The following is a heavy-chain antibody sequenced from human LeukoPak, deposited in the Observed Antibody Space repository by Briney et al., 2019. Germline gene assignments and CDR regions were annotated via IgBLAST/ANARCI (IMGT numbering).Heavy chain of an antibody. D-gene: IGHD3-10*01. J-gene: IGHJ4*02. V-gene: IGHV1-8*01. CDR3: ARVGTKRRSGSYWLDY. Sequence: ASVKVSCKASGYTFTSYDINWVRQATGQGLEWLGWMNPNSGNTGYAQNFQGRVTMTRHTSISTAYMELSSLRSDDTAVYYCARVGTKRRSGSYWLDYWGQGTLVTVSS. CDR1: GYTFTSYD. CDR2: MNPNSGNT.